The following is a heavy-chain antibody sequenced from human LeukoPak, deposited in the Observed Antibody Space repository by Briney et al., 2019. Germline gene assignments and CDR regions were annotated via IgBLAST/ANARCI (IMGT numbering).Heavy chain of an antibody. J-gene: IGHJ5*01. D-gene: IGHD7-27*01. CDR3: AKGVWAPRFDS. Sequence: SETLSLTCAVYGASFSYDYWRWIRQAPAKGLEWIGEINHSGSITYNPSLKSRVTISAEKSKSQFSLRLTSVSAADTAVYYCAKGVWAPRFDSWGQGTLVTVSS. V-gene: IGHV4-34*01. CDR2: INHSGSI. CDR1: GASFSYDY.